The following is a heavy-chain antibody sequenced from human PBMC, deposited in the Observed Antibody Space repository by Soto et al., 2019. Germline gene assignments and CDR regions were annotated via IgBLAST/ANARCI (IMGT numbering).Heavy chain of an antibody. D-gene: IGHD6-6*01. CDR2: FDPEDGET. V-gene: IGHV1-24*01. CDR3: ATRGRQYSSSSLVGY. J-gene: IGHJ4*02. Sequence: ASVKVSCKVSGYTLTELSMHWVRQAPGKGLEWMGGFDPEDGETIYAQKFQGRVTMTEDTSTDTAYMELSSLRSEATAVYYCATRGRQYSSSSLVGYWGQGTLVTVSS. CDR1: GYTLTELS.